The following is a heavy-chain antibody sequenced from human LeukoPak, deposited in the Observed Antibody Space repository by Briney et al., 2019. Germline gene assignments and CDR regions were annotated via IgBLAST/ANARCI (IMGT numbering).Heavy chain of an antibody. CDR3: ARGTMVRGVIILSYYFDY. CDR2: INHSGST. J-gene: IGHJ4*02. CDR1: GGSFSGYY. Sequence: PSETLSLTCAVYGGSFSGYYWSWIRQPPGKGLEWIGEINHSGSTNYNPSLKSRVTISVDTSKSQFSLKLSSVTAADTAVYYCARGTMVRGVIILSYYFDYWGQGTLVTVSS. D-gene: IGHD3-10*01. V-gene: IGHV4-34*01.